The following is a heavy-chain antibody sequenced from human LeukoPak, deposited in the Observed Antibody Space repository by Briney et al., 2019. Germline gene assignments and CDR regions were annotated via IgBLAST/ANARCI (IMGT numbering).Heavy chain of an antibody. J-gene: IGHJ3*02. D-gene: IGHD1-20*01. V-gene: IGHV3-7*01. CDR2: IKQDGSEK. CDR1: GFTFSSYL. CDR3: ARDSITGTGAFDI. Sequence: GGSLILSCAASGFTFSSYLMNWVRQAPGKGLEWVANIKQDGSEKYYLDSVKGRFTISRDNAKNTLYLQMKSLRAEDTAVYYCARDSITGTGAFDIWGQGTMVTVSS.